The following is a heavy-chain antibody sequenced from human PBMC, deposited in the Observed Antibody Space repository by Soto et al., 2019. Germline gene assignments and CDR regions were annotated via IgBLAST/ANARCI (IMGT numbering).Heavy chain of an antibody. D-gene: IGHD1-1*01. Sequence: GESLKISCKGSGYSFTSYWIGWVRQMPGKGLEWMGIIYPGDSDTRYSPSFQGQVTISADKSISTAYLQWSSLKASDTAMYYCARHTWNDAFYYYYGMDVWGQGTTVTVSS. CDR1: GYSFTSYW. CDR2: IYPGDSDT. V-gene: IGHV5-51*01. J-gene: IGHJ6*02. CDR3: ARHTWNDAFYYYYGMDV.